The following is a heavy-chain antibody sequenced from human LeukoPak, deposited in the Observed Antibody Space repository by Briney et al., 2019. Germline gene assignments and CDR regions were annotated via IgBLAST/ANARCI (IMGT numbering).Heavy chain of an antibody. Sequence: SETLSLTCTVSGGSISSYYWSWIRQPPGKGLEWIGYIYYSGSTNYNPSLKSRVTISVDTSKNQFSLKLSSVTAADTAVYYCARDSPSHDAFDIWGQGTMVTVSS. V-gene: IGHV4-59*01. CDR2: IYYSGST. CDR3: ARDSPSHDAFDI. J-gene: IGHJ3*02. CDR1: GGSISSYY.